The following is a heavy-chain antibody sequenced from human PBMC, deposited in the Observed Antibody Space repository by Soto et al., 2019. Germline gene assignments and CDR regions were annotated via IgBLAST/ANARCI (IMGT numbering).Heavy chain of an antibody. D-gene: IGHD3-16*01. J-gene: IGHJ6*03. CDR1: GFTFSDYH. CDR2: ISGGGGST. CDR3: LSLRYAFRRMGV. V-gene: IGHV3-11*01. Sequence: QVQLVESGGGPVKPGGTLRLSCAASGFTFSDYHMTWIRQAPGKGLECVSYISGGGGSTYYADSVKGRFTISRDNAKDSVYLQMNSLRAEDTAVYYCLSLRYAFRRMGVWGKGTTVTVSS.